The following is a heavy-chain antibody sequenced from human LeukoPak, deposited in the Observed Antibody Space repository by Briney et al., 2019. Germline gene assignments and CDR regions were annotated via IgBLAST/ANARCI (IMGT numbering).Heavy chain of an antibody. CDR2: ISAYKRNT. CDR3: ARDLDGSGSYYTDY. J-gene: IGHJ4*02. V-gene: IGHV1-18*01. Sequence: EASVKVSCKASGYTFAGYGISWVRQAPGHGLEWMGWISAYKRNTNYAQKFQGRVTMTTDTSTSTAYMELRSLRSDDTAVYYCARDLDGSGSYYTDYWGQGTLVTVSS. CDR1: GYTFAGYG. D-gene: IGHD3-10*01.